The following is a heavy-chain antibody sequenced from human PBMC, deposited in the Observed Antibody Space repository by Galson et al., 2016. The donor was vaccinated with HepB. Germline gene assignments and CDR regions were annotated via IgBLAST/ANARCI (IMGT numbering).Heavy chain of an antibody. V-gene: IGHV3-48*02. CDR1: GFTFSSYS. D-gene: IGHD4-23*01. CDR2: VSIGSTPI. Sequence: SLRLSCAASGFTFSSYSMSWVRQAPGKGLEWVSFVSIGSTPIYYADSVKGRFTFSRDNAKNSLCRQMNSLRDEDTAVYYCARGYGGNSLDFWGQGTLVTVSS. J-gene: IGHJ4*02. CDR3: ARGYGGNSLDF.